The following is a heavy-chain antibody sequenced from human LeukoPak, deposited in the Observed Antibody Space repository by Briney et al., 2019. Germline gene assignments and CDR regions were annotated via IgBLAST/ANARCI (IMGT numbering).Heavy chain of an antibody. J-gene: IGHJ4*02. CDR3: ARNYYDSSGYYNFDY. CDR2: ISSSSSTI. D-gene: IGHD3-22*01. CDR1: GFTFSSYS. Sequence: GGSLRLSCAASGFTFSSYSMNWVRQAPRKGLEWVSYISSSSSTIYYADSAKGRFTISRDNAKNSLYLQMNSLRDEDTAVYYCARNYYDSSGYYNFDYWGQGTLVTVSS. V-gene: IGHV3-48*02.